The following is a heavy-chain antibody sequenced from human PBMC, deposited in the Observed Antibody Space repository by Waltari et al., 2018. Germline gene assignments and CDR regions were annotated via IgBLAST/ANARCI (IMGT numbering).Heavy chain of an antibody. D-gene: IGHD6-19*01. CDR3: ARDGVSYSSTTLDP. CDR2: ITTSSSSI. V-gene: IGHV3-21*01. Sequence: EVQLVESGGGLVKPGGSLRLSCAASGFTFSSYNRNWVRQAPGKGLEWVSSITTSSSSIYYADSVKGRFTISRDNAKSSLYLQMNSLRAEDTAVYYCARDGVSYSSTTLDPWGQGTLVTVSS. J-gene: IGHJ5*02. CDR1: GFTFSSYN.